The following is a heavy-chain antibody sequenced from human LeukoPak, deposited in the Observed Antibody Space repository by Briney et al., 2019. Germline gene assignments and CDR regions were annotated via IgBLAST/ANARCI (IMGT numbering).Heavy chain of an antibody. CDR2: IYYSGST. CDR3: ARHEYSGSYYGLSWFDP. Sequence: SETLSLTCTVYGDSISSSGYYWGWIRQPPGKGLEWIASIYYSGSTYYNPSLKSRVTISVDTSKNQLSLKLSSLTAADTAVYYCARHEYSGSYYGLSWFDPWGQGTLVTVSS. D-gene: IGHD1-26*01. J-gene: IGHJ5*02. CDR1: GDSISSSGYY. V-gene: IGHV4-39*01.